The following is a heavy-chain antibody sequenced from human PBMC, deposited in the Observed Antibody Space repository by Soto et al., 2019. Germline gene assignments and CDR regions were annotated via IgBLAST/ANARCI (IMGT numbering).Heavy chain of an antibody. D-gene: IGHD5-18*01. CDR1: GGSISSYY. V-gene: IGHV4-59*01. Sequence: PSETLSLTCSVSGGSISSYYWSWIRQPPGKGLEWIGYIYYIGSTNYNPSLKSRVTISVDTSKNQFSLKLGSVTAADTAVYYCARDAAMVTNLCFDYWGQGTLVTVSS. CDR2: IYYIGST. J-gene: IGHJ4*02. CDR3: ARDAAMVTNLCFDY.